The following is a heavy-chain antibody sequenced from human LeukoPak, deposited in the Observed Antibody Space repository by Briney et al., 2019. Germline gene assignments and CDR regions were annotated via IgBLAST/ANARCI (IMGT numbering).Heavy chain of an antibody. Sequence: GGFLRLSCAASGFTFSSYSMNWVRKAPGKGLEWVSYISSSSSTIYYADSVKGRFTISRDNAKNSLYLQMNSLRAEDTAVYYCARGLYYYDSSGYLYFWGQGTLVTVSS. D-gene: IGHD3-22*01. V-gene: IGHV3-48*01. CDR1: GFTFSSYS. CDR3: ARGLYYYDSSGYLYF. CDR2: ISSSSSTI. J-gene: IGHJ4*02.